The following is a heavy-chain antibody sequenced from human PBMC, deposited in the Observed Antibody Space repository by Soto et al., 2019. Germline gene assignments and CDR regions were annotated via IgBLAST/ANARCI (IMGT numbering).Heavy chain of an antibody. D-gene: IGHD2-2*01. CDR2: ISYDGSNK. J-gene: IGHJ2*01. CDR3: ARALYSAAYDLGYFDL. Sequence: QVQLVESGGGVVQPGRSLRLSCAASGFTFSSYAMHWVRQAPGKGLEWVAVISYDGSNKYYADSVKGRFTISRDNSKNTLYLQVNSLRAEDTAVYYCARALYSAAYDLGYFDLWGRGTLVTVSS. V-gene: IGHV3-30-3*01. CDR1: GFTFSSYA.